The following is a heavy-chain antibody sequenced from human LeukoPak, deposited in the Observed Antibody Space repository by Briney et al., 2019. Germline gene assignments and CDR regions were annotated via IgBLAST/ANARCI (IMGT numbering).Heavy chain of an antibody. CDR2: VSDGGGST. CDR1: GFNFGNYA. D-gene: IGHD1-26*01. CDR3: ATGGYSGLFLFNY. V-gene: IGHV3-23*01. Sequence: GGSLRLSCAASGFNFGNYAMSWVRQAPGKGLEWVSGVSDGGGSTHYADSVKGRFTISRDTSKHTLYLQMNSLRVEHTAIYFCATGGYSGLFLFNYWGQGTLVTVSS. J-gene: IGHJ4*02.